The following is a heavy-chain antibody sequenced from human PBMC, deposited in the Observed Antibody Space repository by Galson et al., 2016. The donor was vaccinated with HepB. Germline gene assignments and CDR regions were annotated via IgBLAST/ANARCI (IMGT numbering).Heavy chain of an antibody. CDR3: ARAYYYDSSGYYLGYFDY. CDR2: IYWDDEK. V-gene: IGHV2-5*02. CDR1: GFSLSTSGVG. Sequence: PALVKPTQTLTLTCTFSGFSLSTSGVGVGWIRQPPGKALEWLALIYWDDEKRSSPSLKSRLTITGDPSKNQVVLTVTNMDPADTATYYCARAYYYDSSGYYLGYFDYWGQGTLVPVSS. J-gene: IGHJ4*02. D-gene: IGHD3-22*01.